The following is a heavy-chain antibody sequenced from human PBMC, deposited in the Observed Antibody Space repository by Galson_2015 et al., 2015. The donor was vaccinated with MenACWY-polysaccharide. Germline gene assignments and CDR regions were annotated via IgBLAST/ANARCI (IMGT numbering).Heavy chain of an antibody. CDR2: IKKDGSEK. V-gene: IGHV3-7*01. J-gene: IGHJ6*02. CDR1: GFTFSSYW. Sequence: PRLSCAASGFTFSSYWMTWVRQAPGKGLEWVADIKKDGSEKYYVDSVKGRFTISRDNSKNSLYLQMHSLRAEDTAVYSCARGHYGMDVWGQGTTVTVSS. CDR3: ARGHYGMDV.